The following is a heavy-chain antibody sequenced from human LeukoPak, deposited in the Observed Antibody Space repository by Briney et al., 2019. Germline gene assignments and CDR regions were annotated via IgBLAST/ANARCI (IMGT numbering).Heavy chain of an antibody. V-gene: IGHV4-38-2*01. CDR3: ARHQYSYGPDY. J-gene: IGHJ4*02. CDR2: IYHSGST. D-gene: IGHD5-18*01. Sequence: SETLSLTCAVSGYSISSGYYWGWIRQPPGKRLEWIGSIYHSGSTYYNPSLKSRVTISVDTSKNQFSLKPSSVTAADTAVYYCARHQYSYGPDYWGQGTLVTVSS. CDR1: GYSISSGYY.